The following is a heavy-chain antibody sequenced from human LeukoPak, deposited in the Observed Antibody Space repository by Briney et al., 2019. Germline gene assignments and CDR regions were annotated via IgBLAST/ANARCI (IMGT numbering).Heavy chain of an antibody. Sequence: GASVKVSCTASGGTFSSYAISWVRQAPGQGLEWMGGIIPIFGTANYAQKFQGRVTITADESTSTAYMELSSLRSEDTAVYYCATHCSSTSCYSDDAFDIWGQGTMVTVSS. CDR1: GGTFSSYA. CDR3: ATHCSSTSCYSDDAFDI. V-gene: IGHV1-69*13. CDR2: IIPIFGTA. J-gene: IGHJ3*02. D-gene: IGHD2-2*01.